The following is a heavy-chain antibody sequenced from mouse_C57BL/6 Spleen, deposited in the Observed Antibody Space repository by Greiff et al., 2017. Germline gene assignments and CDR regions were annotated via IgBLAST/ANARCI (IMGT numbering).Heavy chain of an antibody. V-gene: IGHV5-12*01. J-gene: IGHJ4*01. CDR3: ARIYYGNFYAMEC. CDR2: ISNGGGST. Sequence: EVQRVESGGGLVQPGGSLKLSCAASGFTFSDYYMYWVSQTPEKRLEWVAYISNGGGSTYYPDTVKGRFTISRDNAKNTLYLQMSRLKSEDTAMYDCARIYYGNFYAMECWGQGTSVTVSS. CDR1: GFTFSDYY. D-gene: IGHD2-1*01.